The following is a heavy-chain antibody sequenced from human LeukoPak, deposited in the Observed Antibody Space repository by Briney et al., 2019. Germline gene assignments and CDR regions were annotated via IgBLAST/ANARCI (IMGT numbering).Heavy chain of an antibody. J-gene: IGHJ4*02. V-gene: IGHV1-18*01. Sequence: GASVKVSCKASGYTFTSYGVGWVRQAPGQGLEWMGWISAYNGNTNYAQKLQGRVTMTTDTSTSTAYMELRSLRSDDTAVYYCARGSPYSSSWYYYFDYWGQGTLVTVSS. CDR1: GYTFTSYG. D-gene: IGHD6-13*01. CDR3: ARGSPYSSSWYYYFDY. CDR2: ISAYNGNT.